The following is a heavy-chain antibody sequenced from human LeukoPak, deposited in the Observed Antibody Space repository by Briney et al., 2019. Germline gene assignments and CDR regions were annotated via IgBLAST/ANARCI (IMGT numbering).Heavy chain of an antibody. J-gene: IGHJ4*02. CDR1: GGSISSSSYY. CDR3: ARVLHCSGGSCYPYYFDY. V-gene: IGHV4-39*07. CDR2: IYYSGST. D-gene: IGHD2-15*01. Sequence: PSETLSLTCTVSGGSISSSSYYWGWTRQPPGKGLEWIGSIYYSGSTYYNPFLKSRVTISVDTSKNQFSLKLSSVTAADTAVYYCARVLHCSGGSCYPYYFDYWGQGTLVTVSS.